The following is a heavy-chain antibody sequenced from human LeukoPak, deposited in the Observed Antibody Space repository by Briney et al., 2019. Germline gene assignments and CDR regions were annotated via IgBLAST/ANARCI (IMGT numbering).Heavy chain of an antibody. V-gene: IGHV4-59*01. Sequence: SETLSLTCTVSGGSIGSYYWSWIRQPPGKGLEWIGYVSYSGSTNCNPSLKSRVTISVDTSKNQFSLRLSSVTAADTAVYYCARDYNEAAAGPFGYYYYYYMDVWGKGTTVTVSS. D-gene: IGHD6-13*01. J-gene: IGHJ6*03. CDR1: GGSIGSYY. CDR3: ARDYNEAAAGPFGYYYYYYMDV. CDR2: VSYSGST.